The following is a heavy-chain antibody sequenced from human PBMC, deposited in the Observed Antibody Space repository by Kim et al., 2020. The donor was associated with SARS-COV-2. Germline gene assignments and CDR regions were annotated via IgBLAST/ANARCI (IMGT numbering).Heavy chain of an antibody. CDR3: AREGGEPVTLYYYYYGMDV. V-gene: IGHV3-30*07. J-gene: IGHJ6*02. D-gene: IGHD4-4*01. Sequence: GRFTNSRDNSKNTLYLQMNSLRAEDTAVYYCAREGGEPVTLYYYYYGMDVWGQGTTVTVSS.